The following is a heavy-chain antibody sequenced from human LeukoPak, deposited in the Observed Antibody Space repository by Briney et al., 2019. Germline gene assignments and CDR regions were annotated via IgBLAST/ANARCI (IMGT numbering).Heavy chain of an antibody. CDR1: GGTFSSYA. CDR2: IIPIFGTA. J-gene: IGHJ4*02. V-gene: IGHV1-69*13. Sequence: ASVKVSCKASGGTFSSYAISWVRRAHGQGLEWMGGIIPIFGTANYAQKFQGRVTITADESTSTAYMELSSLRSEDTAVYYCAVTYYYDSSGYYRVGPQYFDYWGQGTLVTVSS. D-gene: IGHD3-22*01. CDR3: AVTYYYDSSGYYRVGPQYFDY.